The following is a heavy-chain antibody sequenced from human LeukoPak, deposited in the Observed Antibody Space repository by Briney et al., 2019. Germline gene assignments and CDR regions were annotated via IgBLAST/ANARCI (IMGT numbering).Heavy chain of an antibody. J-gene: IGHJ4*02. CDR3: ARFSYYYDSSGYYWGYFDY. CDR2: IKQDGSEK. CDR1: GFTFSSYW. V-gene: IGHV3-7*04. D-gene: IGHD3-22*01. Sequence: GGSLRLSCAASGFTFSSYWMSWVRQAPGKGLDWVANIKQDGSEKYYVDSVKGRFTISRDNAKNSLYLQMNSLRAEDTAVYYCARFSYYYDSSGYYWGYFDYWGQGTLVTVSS.